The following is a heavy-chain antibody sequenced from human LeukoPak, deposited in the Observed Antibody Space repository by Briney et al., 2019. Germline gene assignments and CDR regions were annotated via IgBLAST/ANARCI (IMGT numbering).Heavy chain of an antibody. D-gene: IGHD2-21*02. Sequence: ASVKVSCKASGGTFSSYAISWVRQAPGQGLEWMGGIIHIFGTANYAQKFQGRVTITADKSTSTAYMELSSLRSEDTAVYYCAGCGGDCYSANWFDPWGQGTLVTVSS. CDR1: GGTFSSYA. CDR2: IIHIFGTA. V-gene: IGHV1-69*06. J-gene: IGHJ5*02. CDR3: AGCGGDCYSANWFDP.